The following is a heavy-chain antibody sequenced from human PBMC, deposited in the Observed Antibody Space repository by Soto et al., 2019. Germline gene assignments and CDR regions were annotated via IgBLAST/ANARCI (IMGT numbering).Heavy chain of an antibody. CDR1: GGSISSGGYY. V-gene: IGHV4-61*08. J-gene: IGHJ4*02. CDR3: ARSFRGYSYGWFDY. CDR2: IYYSGST. Sequence: PSETLSLTCTVSGGSISSGGYYWSWIRQHPGKGLEWIGYIYYSGSTNYNPSLKSRVTISVDTSKNQFSLKLSSVTAADTAVYYCARSFRGYSYGWFDYWGQGTLVTVSS. D-gene: IGHD5-18*01.